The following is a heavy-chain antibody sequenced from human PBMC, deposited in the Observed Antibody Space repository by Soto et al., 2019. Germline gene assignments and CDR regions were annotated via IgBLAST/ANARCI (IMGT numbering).Heavy chain of an antibody. CDR3: VIADIISGSYYAFDI. Sequence: EVQLVQSGAEVKKPGESLKISCKGSGYSFTSFWIGWVRQMPGKGLEWMGIIYPGDSDTRYSPSFQGQVTISADKSISAAYLQWSSLWASDTAMYYCVIADIISGSYYAFDIWGQGTMVTVSS. CDR1: GYSFTSFW. J-gene: IGHJ3*02. D-gene: IGHD1-26*01. CDR2: IYPGDSDT. V-gene: IGHV5-51*01.